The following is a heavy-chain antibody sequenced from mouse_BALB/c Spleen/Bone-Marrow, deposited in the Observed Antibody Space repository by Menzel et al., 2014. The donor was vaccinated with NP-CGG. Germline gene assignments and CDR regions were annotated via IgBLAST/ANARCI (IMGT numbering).Heavy chain of an antibody. CDR2: ISSGGSYT. J-gene: IGHJ4*01. CDR1: GFTFSSYT. Sequence: KLVESGGGLVKPGGSLKLSCAASGFTFSSYTMSWVRQTPEKRLEWVATISSGGSYTYYPDSVKGRFTISRDNAKNTLYLQMSSLKSEDTAMYYCTRDPYYYGSSYAMDYWGQGTSVTVSS. CDR3: TRDPYYYGSSYAMDY. D-gene: IGHD1-1*01. V-gene: IGHV5-6-4*01.